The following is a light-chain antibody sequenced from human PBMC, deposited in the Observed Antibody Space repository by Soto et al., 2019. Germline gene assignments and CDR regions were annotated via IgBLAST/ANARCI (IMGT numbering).Light chain of an antibody. Sequence: QSALTQPPSASGSPGQSVTISCTGTSSDVGGYNYVSWYQQHPGKAPKLMIYEVSKRPSGVPDRFSGSKSGNTASLTVSGLQAEDEADYYCSSYAGSNNFGVFDGGTKVTVL. V-gene: IGLV2-8*01. CDR2: EVS. CDR1: SSDVGGYNY. CDR3: SSYAGSNNFGV. J-gene: IGLJ2*01.